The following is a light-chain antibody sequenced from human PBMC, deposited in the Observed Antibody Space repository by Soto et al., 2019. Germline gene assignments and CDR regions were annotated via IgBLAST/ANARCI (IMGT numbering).Light chain of an antibody. Sequence: DIQMTQSPSTLSAFVGDRVTITCRASQSIGRWLAWYQQKPGKAPKLLIYDASSLESGVPSRLSSSVSVPQPKLTIRSLQPNDFAPRHCQMDNSYPPDKTFVQATTVNIK. J-gene: IGKJ1*01. CDR3: QMDNSYPPDKT. CDR2: DAS. V-gene: IGKV1-5*01. CDR1: QSIGRW.